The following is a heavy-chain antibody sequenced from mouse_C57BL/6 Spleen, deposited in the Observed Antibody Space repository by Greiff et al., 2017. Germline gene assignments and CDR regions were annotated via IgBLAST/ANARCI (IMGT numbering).Heavy chain of an antibody. CDR3: ARGGNIYYYGSSYDYFDY. D-gene: IGHD1-1*01. CDR1: GYTFTGYW. V-gene: IGHV1-9*01. J-gene: IGHJ2*01. CDR2: ILPGSGST. Sequence: QVQLQQSGAELMKPGASVKLSCKATGYTFTGYWIEWVKQRPGHGLEWIGEILPGSGSTNYNEKFKGKATFTADTSSNTAYMQLSSLTTEDSAIYYCARGGNIYYYGSSYDYFDYWGQGTTLTVSS.